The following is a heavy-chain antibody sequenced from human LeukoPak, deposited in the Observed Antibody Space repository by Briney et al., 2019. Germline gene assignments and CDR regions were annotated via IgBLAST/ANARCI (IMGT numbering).Heavy chain of an antibody. D-gene: IGHD4-17*01. V-gene: IGHV4-34*01. J-gene: IGHJ4*02. CDR3: ARGQGTVTTH. CDR1: GGAFSGYY. Sequence: PSETVSLTCAVSGGAFSGYYWTWIRQPPGKGLEWIGEINHSGSANYNPSLMSRVTISLDTSKNHFSLNLSSVTAADTAVYYCARGQGTVTTHWGQGTLVTVSS. CDR2: INHSGSA.